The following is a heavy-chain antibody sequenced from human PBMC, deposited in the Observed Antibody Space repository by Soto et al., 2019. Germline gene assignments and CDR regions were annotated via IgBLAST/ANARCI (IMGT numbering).Heavy chain of an antibody. D-gene: IGHD2-21*01. Sequence: PGGSLRLSWAASGFTFSDYYISWIRQAPGKGLEWVSYITSRGPTMSYADSVKGRFTISRDNARNSLYLQMNSLRVEETAVYYCARSRRDPRPYYFDIWGPGTMLTASS. CDR1: GFTFSDYY. J-gene: IGHJ3*02. CDR3: ARSRRDPRPYYFDI. CDR2: ITSRGPTM. V-gene: IGHV3-11*01.